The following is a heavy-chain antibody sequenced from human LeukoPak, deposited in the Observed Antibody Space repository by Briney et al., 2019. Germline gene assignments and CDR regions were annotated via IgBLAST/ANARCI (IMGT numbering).Heavy chain of an antibody. CDR2: IIPMFGKA. CDR3: ARANDYGDYNWFDP. V-gene: IGHV1-69*05. CDR1: GGTLNNYP. D-gene: IGHD4-17*01. J-gene: IGHJ5*02. Sequence: SVTVSCTASGGTLNNYPISWVRQAPGQGLEWMGGIIPMFGKANYAQKFQGRVTMTRDTSTSTVYMELSSLRSEDTAVYYCARANDYGDYNWFDPWGQGTLVTVSS.